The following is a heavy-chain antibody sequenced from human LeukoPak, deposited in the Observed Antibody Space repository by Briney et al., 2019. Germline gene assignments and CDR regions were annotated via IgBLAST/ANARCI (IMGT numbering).Heavy chain of an antibody. Sequence: GSLRPSCAASGFTFSSYSMNWIRQAPGKGLEWIGSIYDSGITYYNPSLKSRVIISVDTSKNQFSLKLSSVTAADTAVYYCARPGSSGWYTGNWFDPWGQETLVTVSS. V-gene: IGHV4-34*01. D-gene: IGHD6-19*01. CDR1: GFTFSSYS. CDR2: IYDSGIT. J-gene: IGHJ5*02. CDR3: ARPGSSGWYTGNWFDP.